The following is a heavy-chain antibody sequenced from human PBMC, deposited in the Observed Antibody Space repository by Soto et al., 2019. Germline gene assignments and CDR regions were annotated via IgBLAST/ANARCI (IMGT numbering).Heavy chain of an antibody. D-gene: IGHD3-9*01. CDR1: GFTFSNDW. Sequence: PGGSLRLFCAASGFTFSNDWMSWVRQAPGKGLEWVATIKQDESEKYYVDSVKGRFTVSRDNAKNSLYLQMNSLRAEDTAVYYCARGDHFDRRFDFWGQGTLVTVSS. V-gene: IGHV3-7*03. CDR2: IKQDESEK. CDR3: ARGDHFDRRFDF. J-gene: IGHJ4*02.